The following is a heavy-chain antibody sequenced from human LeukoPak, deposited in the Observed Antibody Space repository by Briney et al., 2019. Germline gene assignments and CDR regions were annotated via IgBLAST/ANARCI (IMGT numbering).Heavy chain of an antibody. J-gene: IGHJ3*02. V-gene: IGHV4-59*01. CDR1: GGSISTYY. CDR3: ARIYYDSGAYYRRAFDI. Sequence: PSETLSLTCTVSGGSISTYYWSWIRRPPGKGLEWIAYIYNSGSTNSNPSLKSRVTISVDTSKNQFSLRLSSVTAADTAVYYCARIYYDSGAYYRRAFDIWGQGTMVSVSS. CDR2: IYNSGST. D-gene: IGHD3-22*01.